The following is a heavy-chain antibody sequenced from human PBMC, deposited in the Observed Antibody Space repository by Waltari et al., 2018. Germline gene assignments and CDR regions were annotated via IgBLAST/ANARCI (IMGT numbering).Heavy chain of an antibody. D-gene: IGHD3-22*01. CDR1: GFTFSSYG. J-gene: IGHJ3*02. CDR3: AKAGYYDSSGYYYVSAFDI. Sequence: QVQLVESGGGVVQPGGSLRLSCAASGFTFSSYGMPWVRQAPGKGLEWVAFIRYDGSNKYYADSVKGRFPISRDNSKNTLYLQMNSLRAEDTAVYYCAKAGYYDSSGYYYVSAFDIWGQGTMVTVSS. CDR2: IRYDGSNK. V-gene: IGHV3-30*02.